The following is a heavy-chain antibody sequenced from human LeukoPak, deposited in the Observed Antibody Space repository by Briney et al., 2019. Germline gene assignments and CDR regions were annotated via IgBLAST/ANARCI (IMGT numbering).Heavy chain of an antibody. CDR2: IRYDGSNK. Sequence: PGGSLRPSCAASGFTFSSYGMHWVRQAPGKGLEWVAFIRYDGSNKYYADYVKGRFTISRDNSKNTLYLQMNSLRPEDTAVYYCACAPPYSTNFDYWGQGTLVTVSS. V-gene: IGHV3-30*02. CDR1: GFTFSSYG. J-gene: IGHJ4*02. D-gene: IGHD6-13*01. CDR3: ACAPPYSTNFDY.